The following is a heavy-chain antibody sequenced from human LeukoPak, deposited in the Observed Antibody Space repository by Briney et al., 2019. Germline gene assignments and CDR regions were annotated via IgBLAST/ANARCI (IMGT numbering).Heavy chain of an antibody. J-gene: IGHJ3*02. CDR2: IFYSGST. CDR3: ASNTLSLNYYHPLGWGAFDI. Sequence: KPSETLSLTCTVSGGSISSSNYYWGWIRQPPGKGLEWIGSIFYSGSTYYNPSLKSRVTISVRTSKNQFSLKLNSVTAADTAVYYCASNTLSLNYYHPLGWGAFDIWGQGTMVTVSS. D-gene: IGHD3-10*01. CDR1: GGSISSSNYY. V-gene: IGHV4-39*07.